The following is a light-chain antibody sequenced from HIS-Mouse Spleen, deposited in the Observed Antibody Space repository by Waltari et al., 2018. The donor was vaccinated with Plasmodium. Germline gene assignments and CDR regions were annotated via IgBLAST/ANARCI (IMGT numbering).Light chain of an antibody. V-gene: IGLV3-25*03. CDR3: QSADSSGTYV. CDR2: KDS. Sequence: SYELTQPPSVSVSPGQTARITCSGDALPNQYAYWYQQKPDQAPVLVIYKDSERPSGIPERFSGSSSGTTVTLTISGVQAEDEADYYCQSADSSGTYVFGTGTKVTVL. J-gene: IGLJ1*01. CDR1: ALPNQY.